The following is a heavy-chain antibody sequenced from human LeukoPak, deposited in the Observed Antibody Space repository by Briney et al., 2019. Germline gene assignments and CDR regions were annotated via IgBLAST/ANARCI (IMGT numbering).Heavy chain of an antibody. CDR3: ARETHMYCKSNSCYGYFDL. D-gene: IGHD2-2*01. J-gene: IGHJ2*01. Sequence: SETLSLTCTVSGGSISSYYWSWIRQPPGKGLEWIGYIYHTGSTSYNPSLKGRVTISVDTSKNQFSLKLSSVTAADTAVYYCARETHMYCKSNSCYGYFDLWAVAPWSLSPQ. V-gene: IGHV4-59*01. CDR1: GGSISSYY. CDR2: IYHTGST.